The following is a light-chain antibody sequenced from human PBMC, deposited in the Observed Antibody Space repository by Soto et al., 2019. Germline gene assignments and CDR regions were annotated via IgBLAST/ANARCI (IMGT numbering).Light chain of an antibody. CDR2: GVT. V-gene: IGLV2-14*01. Sequence: QSALAQPASVSGSPGQSITISCTGSTSDVGTYNFVSWYQQHPGKAPKLLIFGVTNRPSGVSDRFSGSKSGDMASLTISGLQAEDEADYYCSSYTSSNSLVFGTGTKVTVL. J-gene: IGLJ1*01. CDR3: SSYTSSNSLV. CDR1: TSDVGTYNF.